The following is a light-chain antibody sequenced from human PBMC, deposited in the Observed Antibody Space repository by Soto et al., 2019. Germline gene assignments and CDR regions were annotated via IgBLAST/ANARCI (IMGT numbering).Light chain of an antibody. Sequence: QSALTQPASVSGSPGQSITISCTGTNNDVGGYNLVSWYQQYPGKAPKLVIYEANKRPSGVSDRFSGSRSGSTASLTISALQVEDEAVYSCCSFAGGATFVFGGGTKLTVL. CDR2: EAN. J-gene: IGLJ3*02. CDR3: CSFAGGATFV. V-gene: IGLV2-23*02. CDR1: NNDVGGYNL.